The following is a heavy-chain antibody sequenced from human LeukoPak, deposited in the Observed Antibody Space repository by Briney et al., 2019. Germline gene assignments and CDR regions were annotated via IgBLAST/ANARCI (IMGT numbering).Heavy chain of an antibody. J-gene: IGHJ4*02. CDR3: ARVTMVRGALLRLGY. V-gene: IGHV1-2*02. D-gene: IGHD3-10*01. CDR1: GYTFTGYY. Sequence: ASVKVSCKASGYTFTGYYMHWVRQAPGQGLEWMGWINPNSGGTNYARKFQGRVTMTRDTSISTAYMELSRLRSDDTAVYYCARVTMVRGALLRLGYWGQGTLVTVSS. CDR2: INPNSGGT.